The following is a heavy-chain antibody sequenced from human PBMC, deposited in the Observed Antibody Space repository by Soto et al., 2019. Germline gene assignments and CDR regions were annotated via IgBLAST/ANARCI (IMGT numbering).Heavy chain of an antibody. V-gene: IGHV3-23*01. Sequence: PGGSLRLSCVASRFTFGDYPMNWVRQAPGKGLEWVSGISGSGGSTYYADSVKGRFTISRDHSKNTLYLQMNSLRAEDTAVYYCAKDNGVRAPFDPWGQGTLVTVSS. J-gene: IGHJ5*02. CDR2: ISGSGGST. CDR1: RFTFGDYP. CDR3: AKDNGVRAPFDP. D-gene: IGHD2-8*01.